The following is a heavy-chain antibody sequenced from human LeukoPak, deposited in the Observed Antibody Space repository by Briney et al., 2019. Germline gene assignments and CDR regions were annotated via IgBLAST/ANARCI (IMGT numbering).Heavy chain of an antibody. CDR2: ISSSGTNT. D-gene: IGHD4-11*01. V-gene: IGHV3-23*01. J-gene: IGHJ4*02. CDR1: GFTFSSHA. CDR3: AKDWPVSGDHYSPFDY. Sequence: GGALRLSCAASGFTFSSHAMSWVRPAPGMGVEWVGAISSSGTNTYYVDSVKGRFTISRDSFKNTLHLQMDSLRAEATAVSYCAKDWPVSGDHYSPFDYWGQGTLVTVSS.